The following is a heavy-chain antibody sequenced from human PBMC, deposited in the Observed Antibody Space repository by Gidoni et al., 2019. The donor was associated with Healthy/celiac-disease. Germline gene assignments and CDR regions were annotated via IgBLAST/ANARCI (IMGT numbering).Heavy chain of an antibody. Sequence: QLQLQESGPGLVKPSETLSLTCTVSGGSISSSRYYWGWIRQPPGKGLAWIGSIYYSGSTYYNPSLKSRVTISVDTSKNQFSLKLSSVTAADTAVYYCATSEPKIVVVITDEGFDYWGQGTLVTVSS. CDR3: ATSEPKIVVVITDEGFDY. V-gene: IGHV4-39*01. CDR2: IYYSGST. D-gene: IGHD3-22*01. J-gene: IGHJ4*02. CDR1: GGSISSSRYY.